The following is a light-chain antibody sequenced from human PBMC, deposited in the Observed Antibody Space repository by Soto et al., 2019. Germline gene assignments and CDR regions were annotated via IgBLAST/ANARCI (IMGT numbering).Light chain of an antibody. Sequence: EIVMTHSPATLSVSLGEGASLSSRASQSVSSNLAWYQLKPGQAPRLLIYGASTRATGIPARFSGSGSGTDFTLTISSLEPEDFAVYYCQQRSNWPRTFGQGTKVDIK. CDR2: GAS. CDR3: QQRSNWPRT. V-gene: IGKV3-15*01. J-gene: IGKJ1*01. CDR1: QSVSSN.